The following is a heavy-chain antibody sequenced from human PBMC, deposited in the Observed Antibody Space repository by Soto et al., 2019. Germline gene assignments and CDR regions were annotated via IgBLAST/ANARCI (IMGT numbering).Heavy chain of an antibody. CDR3: ARVPPPICGGGNCSRLDGYFDS. V-gene: IGHV1-69*01. CDR2: IIPLFGTP. Sequence: QVQLVQSGAEVKKPGSSLKVSCKTSGVTFSTSGISWVRQGPGQGLEWMGGIIPLFGTPKYARKFQGRVSITPDDSAPTPYLDLSGLSSDDPTIYYGARVPPPICGGGNCSRLDGYFDSWGQGSQVVVSS. CDR1: GVTFSTSG. J-gene: IGHJ4*02. D-gene: IGHD2-21*01.